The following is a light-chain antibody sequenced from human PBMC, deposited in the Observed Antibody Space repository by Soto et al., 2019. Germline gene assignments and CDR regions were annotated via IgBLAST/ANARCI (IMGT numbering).Light chain of an antibody. CDR1: QSVTSNF. Sequence: EIVLTQSPGTLSLSPGERATLSCRASQSVTSNFLAWYQQKPGQAPRLLIYGVSSRATGIPDRFSGSGSGADFTLTITRPEPEDSAVYYCQQYGSSVWTFGQGTKVEIK. J-gene: IGKJ1*01. V-gene: IGKV3-20*01. CDR2: GVS. CDR3: QQYGSSVWT.